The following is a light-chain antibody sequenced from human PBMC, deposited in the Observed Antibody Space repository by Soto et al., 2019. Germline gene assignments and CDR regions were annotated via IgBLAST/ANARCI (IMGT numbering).Light chain of an antibody. J-gene: IGLJ3*02. CDR3: SSYTSSSTRV. CDR2: EVS. V-gene: IGLV2-14*01. CDR1: SSDVGGYNY. Sequence: QSALTQPASVSGSPGQSLPISCTGTSSDVGGYNYVSWYQQHPGKAPKLMIYEVSNRPSGVSNRFSGSKSGNTASLTISGVQAEGEADYYCSSYTSSSTRVFGGGTKLTVL.